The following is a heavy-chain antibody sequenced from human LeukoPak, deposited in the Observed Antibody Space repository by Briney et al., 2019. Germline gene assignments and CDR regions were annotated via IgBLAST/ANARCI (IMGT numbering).Heavy chain of an antibody. Sequence: GGSLRLSCAASGFTFSSYAMSWVRQAPGKGLEWVSAISASGGSTNYADSVKGRFTISRDISKSTLYLQMNSLTAEDTAVCYCAKGTMVRWDVWGQGTTVTVSS. V-gene: IGHV3-23*01. CDR3: AKGTMVRWDV. J-gene: IGHJ6*02. CDR2: ISASGGST. D-gene: IGHD3-10*01. CDR1: GFTFSSYA.